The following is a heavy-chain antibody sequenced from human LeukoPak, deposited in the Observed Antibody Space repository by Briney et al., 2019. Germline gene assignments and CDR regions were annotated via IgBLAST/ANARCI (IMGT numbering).Heavy chain of an antibody. D-gene: IGHD1-26*01. CDR1: GYTFTSYG. Sequence: ASVKVSCKASGYTFTSYGISWVRQAPGQGLEWMGWISAYNGNTNYAQKLQGRVTMTRDTSTSTVYMELSSLRSEDTAVYYCARVLVGATYWGQGTLVTVSS. CDR2: ISAYNGNT. CDR3: ARVLVGATY. V-gene: IGHV1-18*01. J-gene: IGHJ4*02.